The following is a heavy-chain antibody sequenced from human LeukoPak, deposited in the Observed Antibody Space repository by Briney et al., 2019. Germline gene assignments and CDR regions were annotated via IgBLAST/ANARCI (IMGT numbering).Heavy chain of an antibody. J-gene: IGHJ3*02. CDR1: GFTFSSDF. Sequence: GGSLRLSCVASGFTFSSDFMHWIRQAPGEGLMWVSQISGDETYTNYADSVKGRFTISRDNAKNTLYLQMNSLRAEDTAIYYCVREDNAFNIWGQGTLVPVSS. CDR3: VREDNAFNI. V-gene: IGHV3-74*01. CDR2: ISGDETYT.